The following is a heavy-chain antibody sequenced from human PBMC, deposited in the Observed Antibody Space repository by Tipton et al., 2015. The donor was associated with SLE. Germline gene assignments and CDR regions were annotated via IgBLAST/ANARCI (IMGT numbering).Heavy chain of an antibody. CDR3: AREARFLEWHSCFDC. Sequence: GLVKPSETLSLTCAVYGESFSGYYWSWIRQPPGKGLEWIGEINHSGSTNYNPSLKSRVTISVDTSKNQFSLRLSSVTAADTAVYYCAREARFLEWHSCFDCWGQGTLVTVSS. D-gene: IGHD3-3*01. CDR2: INHSGST. J-gene: IGHJ4*02. CDR1: GESFSGYY. V-gene: IGHV4-34*01.